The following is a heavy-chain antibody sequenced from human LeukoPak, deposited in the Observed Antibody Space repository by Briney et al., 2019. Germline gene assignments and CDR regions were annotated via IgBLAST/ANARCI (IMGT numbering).Heavy chain of an antibody. Sequence: GRPLRLSCSASGFTFSSYWVSWVRQTTGKGLECVAKIREDGNEKFYVDSVKGRFTISRDNAKNSVYLQMNSLRVKDTAVYFCARDYIGGWNDHWGQGTLVTVSS. J-gene: IGHJ4*02. D-gene: IGHD3-16*01. CDR1: GFTFSSYW. CDR2: IREDGNEK. V-gene: IGHV3-7*01. CDR3: ARDYIGGWNDH.